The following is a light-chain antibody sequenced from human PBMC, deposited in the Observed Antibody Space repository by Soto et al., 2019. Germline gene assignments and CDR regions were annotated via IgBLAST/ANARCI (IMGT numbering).Light chain of an antibody. CDR2: AAS. CDR1: QSISSW. Sequence: DIQMTQSPSTLSASVGDRVTITFRASQSISSWLAWYQQKQGKAPKLLISAASTLQTGVPARFSGSGSGTEFTLTISSLQSEDFAVYYCQQYNNWRITFGQGTRLEIK. CDR3: QQYNNWRIT. J-gene: IGKJ5*01. V-gene: IGKV1-5*01.